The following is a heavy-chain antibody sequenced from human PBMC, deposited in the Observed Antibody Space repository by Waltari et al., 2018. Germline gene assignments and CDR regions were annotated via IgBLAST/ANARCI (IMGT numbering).Heavy chain of an antibody. Sequence: QLQLQESGPGLVKPSETLSLTCTVSGGSIRSRNYFWGWFRQPPGKGLEWIAVVSHRGSTYYKASLKSRVTISVDTSKNQFSLKLRSVTAADTAVYYCARLLPQDYGDYPSNYFDYWGQGTLVTVSS. D-gene: IGHD4-17*01. CDR3: ARLLPQDYGDYPSNYFDY. CDR1: GGSIRSRNYF. J-gene: IGHJ4*02. V-gene: IGHV4-39*01. CDR2: VSHRGST.